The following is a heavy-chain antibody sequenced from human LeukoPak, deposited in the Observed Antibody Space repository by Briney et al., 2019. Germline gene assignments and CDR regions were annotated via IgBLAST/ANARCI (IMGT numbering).Heavy chain of an antibody. D-gene: IGHD5-18*01. V-gene: IGHV3-48*01. J-gene: IGHJ4*02. CDR2: ISSSSSTI. CDR1: GSTFSSYS. Sequence: GGSLRLSCAASGSTFSSYSMNWVRQAPGKGLEWVSYISSSSSTIYYADSVKGRFTISRDNSKNSLYLQMNSLRAEDTALYYCTKDTSGHSYGYAGGYFDYLGQGTLVTVSS. CDR3: TKDTSGHSYGYAGGYFDY.